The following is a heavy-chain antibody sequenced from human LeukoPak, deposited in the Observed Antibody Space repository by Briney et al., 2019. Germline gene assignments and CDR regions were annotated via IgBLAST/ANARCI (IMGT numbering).Heavy chain of an antibody. J-gene: IGHJ6*02. D-gene: IGHD4/OR15-4a*01. CDR2: IDTNNGKT. V-gene: IGHV1-18*01. CDR3: ARLLTTGGDV. CDR1: GYTFTTYS. Sequence: GASVKVSCKASGYTFTTYSVTWVRQAPGQGLEWMGWIDTNNGKTNYPQKLQDRVTMTTDTSTSTAYMELRSLTSDDTAVYYCARLLTTGGDVWGQGTPVTVSS.